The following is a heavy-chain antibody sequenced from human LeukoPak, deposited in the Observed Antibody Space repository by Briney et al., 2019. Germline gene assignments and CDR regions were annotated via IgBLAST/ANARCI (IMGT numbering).Heavy chain of an antibody. CDR2: MNTNSGTT. V-gene: IGHV1-2*02. Sequence: GASVTVSCKASGFSFNGFFFTGCSMHGVRQAPGQGLEWLGWMNTNSGTTDYAQKFPVRVTMTRDRSINTVYLELIGLRYDDTAVYYCARYANGGHWYLDYWGQGTLVSVSS. D-gene: IGHD2-8*01. CDR3: ARYANGGHWYLDY. J-gene: IGHJ4*02. CDR1: GFSFNGFFFTGCS.